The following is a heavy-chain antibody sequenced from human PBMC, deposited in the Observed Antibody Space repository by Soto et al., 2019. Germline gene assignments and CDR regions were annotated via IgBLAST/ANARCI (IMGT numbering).Heavy chain of an antibody. D-gene: IGHD6-13*01. J-gene: IGHJ3*02. CDR3: VKDLADSSSWFDAFDI. CDR2: ISSNGGST. Sequence: GGSLRLSCSASGFTSSSYAMHWVRQAPGKGLEYVSAISSNGGSTYYADSVKGRFTISRDNSKNTLYLQMSSLRAEDTAVYYCVKDLADSSSWFDAFDIWGQGTMVTVSS. V-gene: IGHV3-64D*06. CDR1: GFTSSSYA.